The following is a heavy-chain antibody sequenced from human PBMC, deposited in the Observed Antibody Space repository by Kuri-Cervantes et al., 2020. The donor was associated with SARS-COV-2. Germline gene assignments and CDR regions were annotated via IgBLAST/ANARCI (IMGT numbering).Heavy chain of an antibody. CDR3: ARGEGARGLMVVLGWRGAGLLDF. CDR1: GYTFTDYY. V-gene: IGHV1-2*04. CDR2: INPNSGGT. J-gene: IGHJ4*02. Sequence: ASVKVSCKASGYTFTDYYIYWVRQAPGQGLEWMGWINPNSGGTNYAQKFQGWVTMTRDTSLTTGYMELTRLTSADPAVYYCARGEGARGLMVVLGWRGAGLLDFWGQGTLVTVSS. D-gene: IGHD3-10*01.